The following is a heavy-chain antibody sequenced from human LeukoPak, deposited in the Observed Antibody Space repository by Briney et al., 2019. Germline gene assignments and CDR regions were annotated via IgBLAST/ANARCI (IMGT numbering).Heavy chain of an antibody. CDR2: IYSGGGT. CDR1: GFTVSSNY. J-gene: IGHJ4*02. CDR3: AKGSEGGSLG. D-gene: IGHD1-26*01. V-gene: IGHV3-66*01. Sequence: PGGSLRLSCAASGFTVSSNYMSWVRQAPGKGLEWVSTIYSGGGTYYVDSVKGRFTVSRDNSKNSLYLQMNSLRAEDTAVYYCAKGSEGGSLGWGQGTLVTVSS.